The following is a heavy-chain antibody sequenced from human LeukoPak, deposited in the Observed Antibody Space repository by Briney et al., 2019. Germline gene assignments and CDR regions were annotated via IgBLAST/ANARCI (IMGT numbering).Heavy chain of an antibody. Sequence: GGSLRVPCAVSGFTFSNYAMSWVRQAPGKGLEWVSHISGSGGSTYYADSVKGRFTISRDNSKNTLYLQVNSLRADDTAVYYCAKGFYYDSSAYFDYWGQGTLVTVSS. J-gene: IGHJ4*02. D-gene: IGHD3-22*01. CDR2: ISGSGGST. CDR3: AKGFYYDSSAYFDY. CDR1: GFTFSNYA. V-gene: IGHV3-23*01.